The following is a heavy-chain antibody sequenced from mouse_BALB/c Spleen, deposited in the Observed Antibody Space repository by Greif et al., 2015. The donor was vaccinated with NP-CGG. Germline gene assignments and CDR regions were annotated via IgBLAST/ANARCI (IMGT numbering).Heavy chain of an antibody. CDR1: GYTFTSYY. V-gene: IGHV1S81*02. CDR3: TRGGYYGPWFAY. J-gene: IGHJ3*01. CDR2: INPSNGGT. D-gene: IGHD1-2*01. Sequence: GAELVKPGASVKLSCKASGYTFTSYYMYWVKQRPGQGLEWIGEINPSNGGTNFNEKFKSKATLTVDKSSSTAYMQLSSLTSEDSAVYYCTRGGYYGPWFAYWGQGTLVTVSA.